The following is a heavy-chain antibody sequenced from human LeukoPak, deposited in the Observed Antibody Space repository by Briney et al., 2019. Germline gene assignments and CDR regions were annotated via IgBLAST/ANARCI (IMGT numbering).Heavy chain of an antibody. CDR2: INHSGST. CDR3: ARGYDSSGYYDY. V-gene: IGHV4-34*01. J-gene: IGHJ4*02. D-gene: IGHD3-22*01. Sequence: SETLSLTCAVYGGSFSGYYWSWIRQPPGKGLEWIGEINHSGSTNYNPSLKSRVTISVDRSKNQFSLKLSSVTAADTAVYYCARGYDSSGYYDYWGQGTLVTVSS. CDR1: GGSFSGYY.